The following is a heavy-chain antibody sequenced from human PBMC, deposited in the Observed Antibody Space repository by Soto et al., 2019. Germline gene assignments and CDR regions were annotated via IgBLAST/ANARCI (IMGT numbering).Heavy chain of an antibody. D-gene: IGHD1-7*01. CDR3: ARWGPKTGTILSHYYYYYGMDV. V-gene: IGHV4-34*01. Sequence: SGTLSLTCAVYGGSFSGDYWSWIRQPPGKELEWIGEINHSGSTNYNPSLKSRVTISVDTSKNQFSLKLSSVTAADTAVYYCARWGPKTGTILSHYYYYYGMDVWGQGTTVT. CDR1: GGSFSGDY. CDR2: INHSGST. J-gene: IGHJ6*02.